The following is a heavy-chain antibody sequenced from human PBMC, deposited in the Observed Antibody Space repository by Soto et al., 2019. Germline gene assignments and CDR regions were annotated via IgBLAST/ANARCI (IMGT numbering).Heavy chain of an antibody. V-gene: IGHV1-3*01. CDR3: AVAPTPYDSSGSLDY. CDR2: INAGNGNT. Sequence: GASVKVSCKASGYTFTSYAMHWVRQAPGQRLEWMGWINAGNGNTKYSQKFQGRVTITRDTSASTAYMELSSLRSEDTAVYYCAVAPTPYDSSGSLDYWGQGTLVTVSS. J-gene: IGHJ4*02. CDR1: GYTFTSYA. D-gene: IGHD3-22*01.